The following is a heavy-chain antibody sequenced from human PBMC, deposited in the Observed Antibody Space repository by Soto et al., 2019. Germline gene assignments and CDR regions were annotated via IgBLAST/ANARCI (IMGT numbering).Heavy chain of an antibody. CDR1: GGSISSYY. CDR3: ARGEDAFFYYGLDV. J-gene: IGHJ6*02. Sequence: PSETLSLTGTVSGGSISSYYWSWIRQPAGKGLEWIGRIYTSGSTSYNPSLKSRVTMSVDTSKSQFSLKLTSVTAADTAVYYCARGEDAFFYYGLDVWGQGITVTVSS. V-gene: IGHV4-4*07. CDR2: IYTSGST.